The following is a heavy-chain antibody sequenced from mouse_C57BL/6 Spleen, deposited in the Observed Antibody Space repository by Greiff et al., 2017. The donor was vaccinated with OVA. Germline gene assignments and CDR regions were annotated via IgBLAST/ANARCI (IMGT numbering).Heavy chain of an antibody. CDR2: IRSKSNNYAT. D-gene: IGHD1-1*01. Sequence: EADGGLVQPKGSLKLSCAASGFSFNTYAMNWVRQAPGKGLEWVARIRSKSNNYATYYADSVKDRFTISRDDSESMLYLQMNNLKTEDTAMYYCVRQKLLDFDYWGQGTTLTVSS. J-gene: IGHJ2*01. CDR3: VRQKLLDFDY. V-gene: IGHV10-1*01. CDR1: GFSFNTYA.